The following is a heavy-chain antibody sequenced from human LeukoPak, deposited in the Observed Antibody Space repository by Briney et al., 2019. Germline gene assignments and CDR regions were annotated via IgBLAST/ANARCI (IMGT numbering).Heavy chain of an antibody. V-gene: IGHV3-30*04. CDR1: GFTFSTST. CDR3: AREHSSSWPWWFDP. CDR2: ISYDGSNK. J-gene: IGHJ5*02. Sequence: GSLRLSCEASGFTFSTSTMHWVRQAPGKGLEWVAVISYDGSNKYYADSVKGRFTISRDNSKNTLYLQMNSLRAEDTAVYYCAREHSSSWPWWFDPWGQGTLVTVSS. D-gene: IGHD6-13*01.